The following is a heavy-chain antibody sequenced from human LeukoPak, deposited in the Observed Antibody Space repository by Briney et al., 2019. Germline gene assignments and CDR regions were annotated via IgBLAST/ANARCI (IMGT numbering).Heavy chain of an antibody. V-gene: IGHV4-39*07. D-gene: IGHD2-15*01. Sequence: TSETLSLTCNVSGGSITTSSYYWGWIRQPPRKGLEWIARNYSSGYTYYNPSLKSRGTISVDTSKNQFSLKLTSVTAADTAEYYGAGSDLTQDYWDYWGQGTLVKVSS. J-gene: IGHJ4*02. CDR1: GGSITTSSYY. CDR3: AGSDLTQDYWDY. CDR2: NYSSGYT.